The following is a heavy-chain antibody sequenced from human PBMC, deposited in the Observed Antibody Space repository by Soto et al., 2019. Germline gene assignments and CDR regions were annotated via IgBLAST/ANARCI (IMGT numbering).Heavy chain of an antibody. V-gene: IGHV1-18*01. CDR2: ISAYNGNT. Sequence: QVQLVQSGAEVKKPGASVKVSCKASGYTFSSYHISWVRQAPGQGLEWMGWISAYNGNTNYAQKLPGRVTMTTDSATSTADMELRSLRSDDTAVDSCESEGPPTDYWGQGTLVTVSS. CDR1: GYTFSSYH. CDR3: ESEGPPTDY. J-gene: IGHJ4*02.